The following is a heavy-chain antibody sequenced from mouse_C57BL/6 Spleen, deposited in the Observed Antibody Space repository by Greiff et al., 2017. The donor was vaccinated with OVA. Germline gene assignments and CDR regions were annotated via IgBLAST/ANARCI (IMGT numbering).Heavy chain of an antibody. CDR1: GYTFTDYE. CDR2: IDPETGGT. V-gene: IGHV1-15*01. CDR3: TRIRGYYAMDY. Sequence: VKLQESGAELVRPGASVTLSCKASGYTFTDYEMHWVKQTPVHGLEWIGAIDPETGGTAYNQKFKGKAILTADKSSSTAYMELRSLTSEDSAVYYCTRIRGYYAMDYWGQGTSVTVSS. J-gene: IGHJ4*01.